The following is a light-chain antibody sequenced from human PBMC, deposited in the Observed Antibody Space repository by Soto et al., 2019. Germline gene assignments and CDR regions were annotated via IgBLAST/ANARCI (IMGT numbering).Light chain of an antibody. CDR1: SSDIGGYDY. Sequence: QSALTQPASVSGSPGQSITLSCTGTSSDIGGYDYVSWYQRHPGKAPQLIIYDVNNRPSGVSNRFSGSKSGNTASLTISGLQAEVEADYYCTSYASGSSHVVFGGGTQLTVL. V-gene: IGLV2-14*01. CDR2: DVN. CDR3: TSYASGSSHVV. J-gene: IGLJ2*01.